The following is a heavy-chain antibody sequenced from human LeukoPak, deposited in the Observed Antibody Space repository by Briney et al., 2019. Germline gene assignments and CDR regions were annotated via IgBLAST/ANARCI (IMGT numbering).Heavy chain of an antibody. CDR2: IHSGGST. D-gene: IGHD5-18*01. J-gene: IGHJ4*02. CDR1: GFTVSNNY. Sequence: GGSLRLSCAASGFTVSNNYMTWVRQAPGKGLEWVSAIHSGGSTYYADSVKGRFTISRDNSKNTLYLQMNSLRAEDSAVYYCARDRYSYGFALDCWGQGTLVTVSS. CDR3: ARDRYSYGFALDC. V-gene: IGHV3-66*02.